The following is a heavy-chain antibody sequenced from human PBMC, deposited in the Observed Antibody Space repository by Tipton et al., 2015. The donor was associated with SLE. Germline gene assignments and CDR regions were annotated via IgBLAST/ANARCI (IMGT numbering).Heavy chain of an antibody. Sequence: GSLRLSCAASGFTFSNAWMSWVRQAPGKGLEWVGRIKSENDGATTDYAAPVTGRFTISRDNSKNTLYLQVNSLRREDTAVYYCAKDQVGVGITGYFDYWGQRTLVTVSS. V-gene: IGHV3-15*01. CDR3: AKDQVGVGITGYFDY. CDR1: GFTFSNAW. D-gene: IGHD3-16*01. J-gene: IGHJ4*02. CDR2: IKSENDGATT.